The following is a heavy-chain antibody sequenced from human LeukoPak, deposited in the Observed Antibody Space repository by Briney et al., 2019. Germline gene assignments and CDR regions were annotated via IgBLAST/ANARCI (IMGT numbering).Heavy chain of an antibody. V-gene: IGHV4-59*12. CDR2: IYYSGST. J-gene: IGHJ5*02. D-gene: IGHD6-13*01. CDR1: GGSISSYY. CDR3: ARVVAAARGWFDP. Sequence: SETLSLTCTVSGGSISSYYWSWIRQPPGKGLEWIGYIYYSGSTNYNPSLKSRVTISVDKSKNQFSLKLSSVTAADTAVYYCARVVAAARGWFDPWGQGTLVTVSS.